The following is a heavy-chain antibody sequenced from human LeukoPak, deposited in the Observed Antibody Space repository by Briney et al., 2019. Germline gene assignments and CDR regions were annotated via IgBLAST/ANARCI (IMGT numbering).Heavy chain of an antibody. V-gene: IGHV1-46*01. D-gene: IGHD3-10*01. J-gene: IGHJ5*02. CDR1: GYTFTSYY. CDR3: ARDFIMVRGVMSGWFDP. CDR2: INPSGGST. Sequence: ASVKVSCKASGYTFTSYYMHWVRQASGQGLEWMGIINPSGGSTSYAQKFQGRVTMTRDTSTSTVYMELSSLRSEDTAVYYCARDFIMVRGVMSGWFDPWGQGTLVTVSS.